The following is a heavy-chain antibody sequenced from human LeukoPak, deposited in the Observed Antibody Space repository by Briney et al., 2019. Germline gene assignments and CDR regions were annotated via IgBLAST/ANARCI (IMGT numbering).Heavy chain of an antibody. J-gene: IGHJ6*02. CDR1: GGSISSYY. CDR2: IYTSGST. D-gene: IGHD3-22*01. CDR3: ARVFSDSSGYYSPLGMDV. Sequence: SETLSLTCTVSGGSISSYYWSWIRQPAGKGLEWIGRIYTSGSTNYNPSLKSRVTMSVDTSKNQFSLKLSSVTAADTAVYYCARVFSDSSGYYSPLGMDVWGQGTTVTVSS. V-gene: IGHV4-4*07.